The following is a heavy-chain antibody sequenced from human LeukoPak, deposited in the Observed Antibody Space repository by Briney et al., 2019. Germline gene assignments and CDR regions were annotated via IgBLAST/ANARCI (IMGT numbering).Heavy chain of an antibody. CDR3: ARAGPSSSWHQFDY. CDR2: IYSGGST. Sequence: GGSLRLSCAASGFTVSSNYMSWVRQAPGKGLEWVSVIYSGGSTYYADSVKGRFTISRDNSKKGRFTISRDNSKNTLYLQMNSLRAEDTTVYYCARAGPSSSWHQFDYWGQGTLVTVSS. D-gene: IGHD6-13*01. CDR1: GFTVSSNY. V-gene: IGHV3-66*01. J-gene: IGHJ4*02.